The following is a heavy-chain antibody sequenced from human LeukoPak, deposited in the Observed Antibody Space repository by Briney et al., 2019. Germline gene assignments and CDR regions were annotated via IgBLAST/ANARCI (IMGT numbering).Heavy chain of an antibody. J-gene: IGHJ4*02. CDR2: SYYSGSA. CDR1: DDSISTYY. CDR3: ARAGGVKTAALDLDY. V-gene: IGHV4-59*01. D-gene: IGHD6-25*01. Sequence: SETLSLTCTVSDDSISTYYWSWIRQPPGKGLEWIGYSYYSGSANHNPSLKSRVTISRDTSKNQFSLKLTSVTTADTAVYYCARAGGVKTAALDLDYWGQGTLVTVSS.